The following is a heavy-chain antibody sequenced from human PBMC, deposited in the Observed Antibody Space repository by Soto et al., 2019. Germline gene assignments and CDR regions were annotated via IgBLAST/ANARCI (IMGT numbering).Heavy chain of an antibody. Sequence: ASVKVSCKASGYTFTSYDINWVRQATGQGLEWMGWMNPNSGNTGYAQKFQGRVTMTRNTSISTAYMELSSLRSEDTAVYYCASRSRCSSTSCYPYYYMDVWGKGTTVTVSS. V-gene: IGHV1-8*01. D-gene: IGHD2-2*01. CDR2: MNPNSGNT. CDR1: GYTFTSYD. CDR3: ASRSRCSSTSCYPYYYMDV. J-gene: IGHJ6*03.